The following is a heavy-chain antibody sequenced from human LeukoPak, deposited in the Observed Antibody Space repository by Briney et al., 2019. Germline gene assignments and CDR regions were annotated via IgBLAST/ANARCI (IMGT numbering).Heavy chain of an antibody. CDR1: GFTFSSYA. J-gene: IGHJ4*02. CDR3: AKDEGLYSSGWYGAGWYFDY. CDR2: ISGSGGST. V-gene: IGHV3-23*01. Sequence: PGGSLRLSCAASGFTFSSYAMSWVRQAPGKGLEWVSAISGSGGSTYYADSVKGRFTISRDNSKNTLYLQMNSLRAEDTAVYYCAKDEGLYSSGWYGAGWYFDYWGQGTLVTVSS. D-gene: IGHD6-19*01.